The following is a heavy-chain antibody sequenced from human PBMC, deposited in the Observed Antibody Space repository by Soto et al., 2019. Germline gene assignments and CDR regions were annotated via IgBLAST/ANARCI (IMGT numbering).Heavy chain of an antibody. CDR1: GFMFGSYW. V-gene: IGHV3-7*03. Sequence: EVQLVESGGGLVQPGGSLRLSCAASGFMFGSYWMTWVRHAPGKGLQWVANIKRDGSEKYYVDSVKGRFTISRDNADNLVFLDMNILRVNETATYYCARVRANDYEIDYWGQGALVTVSS. CDR2: IKRDGSEK. J-gene: IGHJ4*02. CDR3: ARVRANDYEIDY. D-gene: IGHD4-17*01.